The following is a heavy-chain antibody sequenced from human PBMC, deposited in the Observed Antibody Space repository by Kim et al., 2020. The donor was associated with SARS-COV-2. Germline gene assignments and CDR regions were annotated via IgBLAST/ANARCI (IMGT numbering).Heavy chain of an antibody. Sequence: GGSLRLSCVASGFTFSSYWMSWVRQAPGKGLEWVANIKQDGSEKYYVDSVKGRFTISRDNAKNSLYLQMDSLGAEDTAVYHCARALIIWGQGTMVTVPS. J-gene: IGHJ3*02. V-gene: IGHV3-7*01. CDR2: IKQDGSEK. CDR1: GFTFSSYW. CDR3: ARALII.